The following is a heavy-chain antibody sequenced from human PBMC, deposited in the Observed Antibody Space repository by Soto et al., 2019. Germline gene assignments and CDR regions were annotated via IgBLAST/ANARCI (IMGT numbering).Heavy chain of an antibody. CDR3: ARAYRVPAAMPNF. Sequence: GGSLRLSCAASGFIVSSNYMSWVRQAPGKGLEWVSVIYSGGSTYYADSVKGRFTISRDISKNTLYLQMNSLRAEDTAVYYCARAYRVPAAMPNFWGQGTLVPVSS. V-gene: IGHV3-66*01. CDR2: IYSGGST. D-gene: IGHD2-2*01. CDR1: GFIVSSNY. J-gene: IGHJ4*02.